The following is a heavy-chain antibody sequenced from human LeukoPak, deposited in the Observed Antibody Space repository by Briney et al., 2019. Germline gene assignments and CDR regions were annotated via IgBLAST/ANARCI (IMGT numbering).Heavy chain of an antibody. Sequence: GGSLRLSCAASGFTFSSYGMHWVRQAPGKGLEGVAFIRYDGSNKYYADSVKGRFTISRDNSKNTLYLQMNSLRAEDTAVYYCANGPGIAVADTTEPDYWGQGTLVTVSS. CDR2: IRYDGSNK. V-gene: IGHV3-30*02. CDR3: ANGPGIAVADTTEPDY. J-gene: IGHJ4*02. CDR1: GFTFSSYG. D-gene: IGHD6-19*01.